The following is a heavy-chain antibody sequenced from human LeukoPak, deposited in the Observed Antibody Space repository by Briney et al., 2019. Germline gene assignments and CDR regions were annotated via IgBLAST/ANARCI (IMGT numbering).Heavy chain of an antibody. V-gene: IGHV3-9*03. CDR3: AKEIDRAAAGKGAFDI. Sequence: GVSLTLSCAASGFTFYDYALLWLRQAPGKGLVWVFGISWNSGSIGYADSVKGRFTISRDNAKNSLYLQMNRLRAEEMALYYSAKEIDRAAAGKGAFDIWGQGATVTVSS. CDR2: ISWNSGSI. D-gene: IGHD6-13*01. CDR1: GFTFYDYA. J-gene: IGHJ3*02.